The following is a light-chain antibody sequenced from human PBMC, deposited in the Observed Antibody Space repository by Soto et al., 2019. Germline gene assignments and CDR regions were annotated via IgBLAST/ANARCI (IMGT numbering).Light chain of an antibody. J-gene: IGKJ5*01. CDR1: QSVSSY. CDR2: DAS. V-gene: IGKV3-11*01. Sequence: EIVLTQSPATLSLSPGERATLSCRARQSVSSYLAWYQQKPGQAPRLLIYDASNRATGIPARFSGSGSGTDFTLTISRLEPEDFAVYYCQQRSNWPPITFGQGTRLEIK. CDR3: QQRSNWPPIT.